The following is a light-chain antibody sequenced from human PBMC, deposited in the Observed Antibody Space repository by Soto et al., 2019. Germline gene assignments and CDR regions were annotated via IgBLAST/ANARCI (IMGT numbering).Light chain of an antibody. Sequence: EIVMTQSPATLSVSPGERATLSCRASQSVSSSLAWYQQKPGQAPRLLISGASTRATGIPARFSGSGSGTEFTLTISSLQSEDFAVYYCQQHTSSPHMYTFGQGTKLEIK. CDR2: GAS. CDR1: QSVSSS. CDR3: QQHTSSPHMYT. J-gene: IGKJ2*01. V-gene: IGKV3-15*01.